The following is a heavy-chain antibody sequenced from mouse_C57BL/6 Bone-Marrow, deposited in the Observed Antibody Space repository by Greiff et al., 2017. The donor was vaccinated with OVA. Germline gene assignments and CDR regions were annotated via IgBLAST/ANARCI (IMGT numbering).Heavy chain of an antibody. CDR3: TRPTTVVAHYYAMDY. V-gene: IGHV1-5*01. D-gene: IGHD1-1*01. Sequence: EVQRVESGTVLARPGASVKMSCKTSGYTFTSYWMHWVKQRPGQGLEWIGAIYPGNSDTSYNQKFKGKAKLTAVTSASTAYMELSSLTNEDSAVYYCTRPTTVVAHYYAMDYWGQGTSVTVSS. CDR1: GYTFTSYW. J-gene: IGHJ4*01. CDR2: IYPGNSDT.